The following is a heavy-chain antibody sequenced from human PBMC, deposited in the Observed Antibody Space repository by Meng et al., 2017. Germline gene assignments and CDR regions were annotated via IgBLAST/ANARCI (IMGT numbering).Heavy chain of an antibody. CDR3: ARLSISYYPDY. D-gene: IGHD3-3*02. Sequence: GGSLRLSCAASGFTFSDHYMDWVRQAPGKGLEWVGRSRNKAKSYTTEYAASVKGRFTISRDGSKNTLSLQMNSLETEDTAVYYCARLSISYYPDYWGQGTLVTVSS. J-gene: IGHJ4*02. CDR2: SRNKAKSYTT. CDR1: GFTFSDHY. V-gene: IGHV3-72*01.